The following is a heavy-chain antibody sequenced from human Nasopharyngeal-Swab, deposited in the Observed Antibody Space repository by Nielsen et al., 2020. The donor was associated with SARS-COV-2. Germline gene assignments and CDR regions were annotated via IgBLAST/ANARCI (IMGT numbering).Heavy chain of an antibody. J-gene: IGHJ6*03. CDR1: GGSFSGYY. V-gene: IGHV4-34*01. Sequence: SETLSLTCAVYGGSFSGYYWSWIRQPPGKGLEWIGEINHSGSTNYNPSLKSRVTISVDTSKNQFSLKLSSVTAAETAVYYCARGRRHYYGSGSYYYYYYMDVWGKGTTVTVSS. CDR2: INHSGST. D-gene: IGHD3-10*01. CDR3: ARGRRHYYGSGSYYYYYYMDV.